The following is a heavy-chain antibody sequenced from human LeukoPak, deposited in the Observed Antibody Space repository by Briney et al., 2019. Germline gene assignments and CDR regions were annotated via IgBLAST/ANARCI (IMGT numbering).Heavy chain of an antibody. CDR2: IWYDGSNK. V-gene: IGHV3-33*01. CDR1: GFTFSSYG. J-gene: IGHJ4*02. D-gene: IGHD6-13*01. CDR3: ARDWDSSSWYSTPGY. Sequence: PGRSLRLSCAASGFTFSSYGMHWVRQAPGKGLEWVAVIWYDGSNKYYADSVKGRLTISRDNSKNTLYLQMNSLRAEDTAVYYCARDWDSSSWYSTPGYWGQGTLVTVSS.